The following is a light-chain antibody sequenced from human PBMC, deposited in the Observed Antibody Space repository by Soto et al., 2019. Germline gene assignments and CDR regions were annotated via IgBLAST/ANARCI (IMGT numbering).Light chain of an antibody. CDR1: QSISNF. V-gene: IGKV1-39*01. CDR2: ASS. J-gene: IGKJ2*01. CDR3: QQSYSTPYT. Sequence: DIQMTQSPSSLSVSVGDRVTITCRASQSISNFLHWYQQAPGKAPKLLIYASSNLQSGVPSRFSGSGSDTDFSLTISSLQPEDFATYYCQQSYSTPYTVGQGTKLEIK.